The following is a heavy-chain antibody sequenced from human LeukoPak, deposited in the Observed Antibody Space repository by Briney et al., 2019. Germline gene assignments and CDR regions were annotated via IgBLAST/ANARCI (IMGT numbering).Heavy chain of an antibody. CDR3: ARTVITAAAFDL. CDR2: IYNSGGT. J-gene: IGHJ4*02. CDR1: GGSVSRTSYY. D-gene: IGHD6-13*01. Sequence: PSETLSLTCTVSGGSVSRTSYYWSWIRQHPGRGLEWIGNIYNSGGTYYNPSLKSRVSISVDTSKNHFSLKLSSVTAADTAVYYCARTVITAAAFDLWGQGTLVTVSS. V-gene: IGHV4-31*03.